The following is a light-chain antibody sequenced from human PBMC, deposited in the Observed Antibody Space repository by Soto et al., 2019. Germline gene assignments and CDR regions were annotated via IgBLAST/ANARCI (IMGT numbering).Light chain of an antibody. J-gene: IGKJ4*01. CDR3: QQYDTSLT. Sequence: MVLTKSPASLSLSPGERATLSCGASHTIASVYLARYQHNPGLAPRLRIYDTSIRATGIPDRFTGSGSGTDFTLTIRRLEPEDFAVYYCQQYDTSLTFGGGTKVDIK. CDR2: DTS. V-gene: IGKV3D-20*01. CDR1: HTIASVY.